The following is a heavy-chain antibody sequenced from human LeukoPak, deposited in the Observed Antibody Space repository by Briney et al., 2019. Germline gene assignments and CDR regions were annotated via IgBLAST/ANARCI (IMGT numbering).Heavy chain of an antibody. Sequence: GASVKVSCKASGGTFSSYAISWVRQAPGQGLEWMGGIIPIFGTANYAQKFQGRVTITADESTSTAYMELSSLRSEDTAVYYCAREGTSYCGGDCSYRPLLYWFDPWGQGTLVTVSS. CDR2: IIPIFGTA. CDR3: AREGTSYCGGDCSYRPLLYWFDP. V-gene: IGHV1-69*13. D-gene: IGHD2-21*02. J-gene: IGHJ5*02. CDR1: GGTFSSYA.